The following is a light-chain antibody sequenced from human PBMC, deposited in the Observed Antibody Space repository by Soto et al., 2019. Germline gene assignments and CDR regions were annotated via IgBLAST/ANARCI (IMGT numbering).Light chain of an antibody. CDR2: EVS. V-gene: IGLV2-14*01. J-gene: IGLJ1*01. CDR3: NSFTSSNNLPYV. Sequence: QSVLTQPPSVSESSGQSITISCSGTNSDIGSYNYVSWYLQHPGKAPKLIVFEVSNRPSGISDRFSGSKSGNTDYLTISGLQTEDQAVYYCNSFTSSNNLPYVFGTGTKVTV. CDR1: NSDIGSYNY.